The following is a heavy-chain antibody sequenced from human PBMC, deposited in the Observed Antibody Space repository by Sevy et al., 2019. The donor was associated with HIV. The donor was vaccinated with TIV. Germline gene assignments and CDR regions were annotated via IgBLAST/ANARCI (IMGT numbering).Heavy chain of an antibody. CDR3: ARRGITIFGVLTFDI. CDR2: IVPKFGTA. Sequence: ASVKVSCKASGDTFNTYAIVWVREAPGQGLEWMDGIVPKFGTANYAQKFQGKVTMTADESTSTAYMELSSLRSEDTAVYYCARRGITIFGVLTFDIWGQGTTVTVSS. J-gene: IGHJ3*02. V-gene: IGHV1-69*13. D-gene: IGHD3-3*01. CDR1: GDTFNTYA.